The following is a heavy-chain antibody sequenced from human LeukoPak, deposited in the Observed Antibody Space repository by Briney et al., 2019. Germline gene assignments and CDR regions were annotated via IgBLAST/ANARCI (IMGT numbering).Heavy chain of an antibody. CDR3: ARDYGGNSGWFDP. V-gene: IGHV1-8*01. J-gene: IGHJ5*02. CDR1: GYTFSSYD. Sequence: GASVKVSCKASGYTFSSYDLNWVRQATGQEPEWMGWMNPNSGNTGYAQKFQGRVTMTRDTSISTAYMELSSLRSEDTAVYYCARDYGGNSGWFDPWGQGTLVTVSS. CDR2: MNPNSGNT. D-gene: IGHD4-23*01.